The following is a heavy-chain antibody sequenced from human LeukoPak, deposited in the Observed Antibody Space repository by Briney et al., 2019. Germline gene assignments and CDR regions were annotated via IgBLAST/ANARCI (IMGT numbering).Heavy chain of an antibody. D-gene: IGHD2-15*01. Sequence: PGGSLRLSCAASGFTFSSYWMHWVRQAPGKGLVWVSRINSDGSSTSYADSVKGRFTISRDNAKNTLYLQMNSLRAEDTAVYYCARGYCSGGSCYEGDAFDIWGQGTMVTASS. J-gene: IGHJ3*02. CDR2: INSDGSST. V-gene: IGHV3-74*01. CDR3: ARGYCSGGSCYEGDAFDI. CDR1: GFTFSSYW.